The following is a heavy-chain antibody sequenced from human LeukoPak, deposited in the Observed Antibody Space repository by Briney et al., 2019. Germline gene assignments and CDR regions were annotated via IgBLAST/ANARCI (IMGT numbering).Heavy chain of an antibody. Sequence: SETLSLTCTVSGGSISSSSYYWGWIRQPPGKGLEWIGSIYYSGSTYYNPSLKSRVTISVDTSKNQFSLKLSSVTAADTAVYYCARRSYYYDSSGYYYVFDYWGQGTLVTVSS. CDR1: GGSISSSSYY. D-gene: IGHD3-22*01. CDR3: ARRSYYYDSSGYYYVFDY. J-gene: IGHJ4*02. V-gene: IGHV4-39*01. CDR2: IYYSGST.